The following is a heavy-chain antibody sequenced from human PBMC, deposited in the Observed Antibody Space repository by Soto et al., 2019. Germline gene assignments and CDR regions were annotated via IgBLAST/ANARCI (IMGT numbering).Heavy chain of an antibody. Sequence: ASVKVSCKASGYTFTSYGISWVRQAPGKGLEWMGWISAYNGNTNYAQKLQGRVTMTTDTSTSTAYMELRSLRSDDTAVYYCASRYCSGGSCYDPYYYYGMDVWGQGTTVTLSS. CDR2: ISAYNGNT. CDR1: GYTFTSYG. D-gene: IGHD2-15*01. V-gene: IGHV1-18*01. CDR3: ASRYCSGGSCYDPYYYYGMDV. J-gene: IGHJ6*02.